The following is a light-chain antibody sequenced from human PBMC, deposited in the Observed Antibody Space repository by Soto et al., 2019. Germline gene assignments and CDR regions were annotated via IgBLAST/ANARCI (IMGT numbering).Light chain of an antibody. CDR2: GAS. CDR1: QSISTN. J-gene: IGKJ2*01. Sequence: IVMTQSPATLPVSQGERVTLSCTSSQSISTNLAWYQHKPGQAPRLLIYGASTRPTGIPARLSGSGSGTEFTLTISSLQSEDFAVYYCQQYNKRPPFTCGQATK. V-gene: IGKV3-15*01. CDR3: QQYNKRPPFT.